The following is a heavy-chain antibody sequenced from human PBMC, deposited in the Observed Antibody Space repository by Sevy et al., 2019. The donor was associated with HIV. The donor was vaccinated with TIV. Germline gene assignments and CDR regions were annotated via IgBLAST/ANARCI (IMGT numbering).Heavy chain of an antibody. V-gene: IGHV3-9*01. CDR1: GFTFDDYA. CDR3: AKGAWGFGEYYFDY. CDR2: ISWNSGSI. D-gene: IGHD3-10*01. Sequence: GGSLRLSCAASGFTFDDYAMHWVRQAPGKGLEWVSDISWNSGSIGYADSVKGRFTISRDNAKNSLYLQMNSLRAEDTALYYCAKGAWGFGEYYFDYWGQGTLVTVSS. J-gene: IGHJ4*02.